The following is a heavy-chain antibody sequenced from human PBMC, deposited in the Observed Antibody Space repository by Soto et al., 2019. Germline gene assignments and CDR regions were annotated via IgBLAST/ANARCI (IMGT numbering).Heavy chain of an antibody. CDR2: INPNSGGT. CDR3: ARDKTVLWFGDSYYGMDV. CDR1: GYTFTGYY. J-gene: IGHJ6*02. Sequence: QVQLVQSGAEVKKPGASVKVSCKASGYTFTGYYMHWVRQAPGQGLEWMGWINPNSGGTNYAQKFQGWVTMTRDTSISTAYMELSRLRSDDTAVYYCARDKTVLWFGDSYYGMDVWGQGTTVTVSS. V-gene: IGHV1-2*04. D-gene: IGHD3-10*01.